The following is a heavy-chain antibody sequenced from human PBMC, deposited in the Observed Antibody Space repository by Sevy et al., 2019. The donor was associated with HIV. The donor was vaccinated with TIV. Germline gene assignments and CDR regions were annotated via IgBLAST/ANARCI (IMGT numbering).Heavy chain of an antibody. J-gene: IGHJ4*02. D-gene: IGHD5-18*01. Sequence: SETLSLTCTVPGGSISSSSYYWGWIRQPPGKGLEWIGSIYYSGSTYYNPSLKSRVTISVDTSKNQFSLKLSSVTAADTAVYYCARHDSAMATFFDYWGQGTLVTVSS. CDR3: ARHDSAMATFFDY. V-gene: IGHV4-39*01. CDR1: GGSISSSSYY. CDR2: IYYSGST.